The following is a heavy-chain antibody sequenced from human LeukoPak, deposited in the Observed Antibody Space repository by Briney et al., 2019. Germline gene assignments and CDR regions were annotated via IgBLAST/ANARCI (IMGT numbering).Heavy chain of an antibody. J-gene: IGHJ3*02. CDR1: GYTFTSYG. Sequence: ASVKVSCKASGYTFTSYGISWVRQAPGQGLEWMGWISAYNGNTNYAQKLQGRVTMTTDTSTSTAYMELRSLRSDDTAVYYCARDSIVVVPAANHGAFDIWGQGTMVTVSS. CDR2: ISAYNGNT. V-gene: IGHV1-18*01. CDR3: ARDSIVVVPAANHGAFDI. D-gene: IGHD2-2*01.